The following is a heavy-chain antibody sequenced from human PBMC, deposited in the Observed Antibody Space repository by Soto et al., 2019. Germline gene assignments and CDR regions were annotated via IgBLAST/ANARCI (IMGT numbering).Heavy chain of an antibody. CDR3: AKKGNTAAGLYFDY. Sequence: HPGGSLRLSCTASGFTFSSYAMNWVRQAPGKGLEWVSAISSGGDGTYYADSVRGRFTISRDNSKNTLFLQMNSLRVEDTALYYCAKKGNTAAGLYFDYWGQGALVTVSS. CDR1: GFTFSSYA. D-gene: IGHD6-13*01. CDR2: ISSGGDGT. V-gene: IGHV3-23*01. J-gene: IGHJ4*02.